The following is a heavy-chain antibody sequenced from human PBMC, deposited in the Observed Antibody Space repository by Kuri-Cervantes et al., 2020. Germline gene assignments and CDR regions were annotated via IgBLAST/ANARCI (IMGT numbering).Heavy chain of an antibody. CDR3: ARGHNIVVAPAAIPFDY. D-gene: IGHD2-2*01. Sequence: SVKVSCKASGGTFSSYAISWVRQAPGQGLEWMGGIIPTFGTANYAQKFQGRVTMTRDTSTSTVYMELSSLRSEDTAVYYCARGHNIVVAPAAIPFDYWGQGTLVTVSS. V-gene: IGHV1-69*05. CDR1: GGTFSSYA. J-gene: IGHJ4*02. CDR2: IIPTFGTA.